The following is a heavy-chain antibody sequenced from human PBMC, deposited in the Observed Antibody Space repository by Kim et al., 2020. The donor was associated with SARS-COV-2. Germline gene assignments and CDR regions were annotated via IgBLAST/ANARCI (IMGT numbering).Heavy chain of an antibody. D-gene: IGHD5-12*01. J-gene: IGHJ6*02. CDR3: AKDSGYRYYYYRMDV. CDR2: ISWNSGTI. V-gene: IGHV3-9*01. Sequence: GGSLRLSCAASGFTFDDYAMHWIRQAPGKGLEWVSGISWNSGTIGYADPVKGRSTISRDNAKNALYLQMNSLRAENTALYYCAKDSGYRYYYYRMDVWGQGTTVTVSS. CDR1: GFTFDDYA.